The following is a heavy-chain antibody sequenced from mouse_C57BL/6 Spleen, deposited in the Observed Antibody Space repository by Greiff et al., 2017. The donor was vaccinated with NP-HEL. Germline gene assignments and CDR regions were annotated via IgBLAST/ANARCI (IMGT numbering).Heavy chain of an antibody. CDR3: ARSSNYDYYAMDY. CDR1: GYTFTSYW. D-gene: IGHD2-5*01. Sequence: QVQLQQSGAELVKPGASVKMSCKASGYTFTSYWITWVKQRPGQGLEWIGDIYPGSGSTNYNEKFKSKATLTVDTSSSTAYMQLSSLTSEDSAVYYCARSSNYDYYAMDYWGQGTSVTVSS. J-gene: IGHJ4*01. CDR2: IYPGSGST. V-gene: IGHV1-55*01.